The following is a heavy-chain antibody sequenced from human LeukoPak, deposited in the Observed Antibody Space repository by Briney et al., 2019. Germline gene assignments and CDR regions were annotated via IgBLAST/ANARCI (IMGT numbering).Heavy chain of an antibody. J-gene: IGHJ5*02. D-gene: IGHD3-9*01. CDR1: GDTFGSYA. V-gene: IGHV1-69*01. CDR2: VFPILGTR. CDR3: ARTLGSDTLTGYYAAGLNWLDP. Sequence: SLKVSCTTSGDTFGSYAFMWVRQAPGQGLEWMGGVFPILGTRNYAEKFRGRVTLTAEESTVTAYMELSSLTSDDTAVYYCARTLGSDTLTGYYAAGLNWLDPWGQGTLVIVSS.